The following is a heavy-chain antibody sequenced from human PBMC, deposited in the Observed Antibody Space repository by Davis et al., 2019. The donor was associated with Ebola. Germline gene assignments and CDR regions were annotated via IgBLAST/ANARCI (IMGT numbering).Heavy chain of an antibody. V-gene: IGHV3-9*01. CDR2: ISWNSGSI. CDR1: GFTFDDYA. CDR3: AKAGSRLQLGNFDY. D-gene: IGHD1-1*01. J-gene: IGHJ4*02. Sequence: GGSLRLSCAASGFTFDDYAMHWVRQAPGKGLEWVSGISWNSGSIGYADSVKGRFTISRDNAKNSLYLQMNSLRAEDTALYYCAKAGSRLQLGNFDYWGQGTLVTVSS.